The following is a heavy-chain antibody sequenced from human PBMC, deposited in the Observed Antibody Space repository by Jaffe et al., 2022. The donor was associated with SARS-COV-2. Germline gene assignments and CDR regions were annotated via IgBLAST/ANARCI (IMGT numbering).Heavy chain of an antibody. CDR1: GFSLSNARMG. D-gene: IGHD3-9*01. CDR3: ARIAVFPYYDILTGYYYYYYMDV. J-gene: IGHJ6*03. V-gene: IGHV2-26*01. CDR2: IFSNDEK. Sequence: QVTLKESGPVLVKPTETLTLTCTVSGFSLSNARMGVSWIRQPPGKALEWLAHIFSNDEKSYSTSLKSRLTISKDTSKSQVVLTMTNMDPVDTATYYCARIAVFPYYDILTGYYYYYYMDVWGKGTTVTVSS.